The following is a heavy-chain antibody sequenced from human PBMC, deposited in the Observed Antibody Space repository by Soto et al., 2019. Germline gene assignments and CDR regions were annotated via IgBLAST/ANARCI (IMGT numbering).Heavy chain of an antibody. D-gene: IGHD1-26*01. Sequence: GGSLRLSCAASGFTVSSNYMSWVRQAPGKGLEWVSVIYSGGSTYYADSVKGRFTISRDNSKNTLYLQMNSLRAEDTAVYYCARGGGSNGGIFDYYYYYGMDVWGQGTTVTVS. CDR3: ARGGGSNGGIFDYYYYYGMDV. CDR2: IYSGGST. J-gene: IGHJ6*02. V-gene: IGHV3-53*01. CDR1: GFTVSSNY.